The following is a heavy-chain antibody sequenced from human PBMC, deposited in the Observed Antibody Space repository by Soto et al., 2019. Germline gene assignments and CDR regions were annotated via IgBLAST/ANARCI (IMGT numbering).Heavy chain of an antibody. CDR1: GFTFSSYA. J-gene: IGHJ6*02. V-gene: IGHV3-23*01. D-gene: IGHD4-17*01. CDR3: AKSTVTTDYYYDGMDV. CDR2: ISGSGGST. Sequence: GGSLRLSCAASGFTFSSYAMSWVRQAPGKGLEWVSAISGSGGSTYYADSVKGRFTISRDNSKNTLYLQMNSLRAEDTAVYYCAKSTVTTDYYYDGMDVWGQGTTVTVSS.